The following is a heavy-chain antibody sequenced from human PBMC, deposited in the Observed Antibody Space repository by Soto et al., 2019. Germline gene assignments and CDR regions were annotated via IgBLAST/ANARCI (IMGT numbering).Heavy chain of an antibody. CDR2: INPSGGST. J-gene: IGHJ3*02. CDR1: GYTFASYY. Sequence: ASVKVSCKASGYTFASYYMQWVRQAPGQGLEWMGIINPSGGSTSYAQKFQGRVTMTRDTSTSTVYMELSSLRSEDTAVYYCARDIVVVPAAPNDAFDIWGQGTMLTVSS. D-gene: IGHD2-2*01. V-gene: IGHV1-46*03. CDR3: ARDIVVVPAAPNDAFDI.